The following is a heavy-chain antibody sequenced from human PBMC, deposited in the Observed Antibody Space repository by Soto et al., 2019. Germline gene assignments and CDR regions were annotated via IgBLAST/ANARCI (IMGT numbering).Heavy chain of an antibody. Sequence: AGGSLRLSCAASGFTFSDYSMHWVRQAPGKGLEWLAVISYDGSNKYYADSVKGRFTISRDNSKNTLYLQMNSLRAEDTALYYCAKGPYGDPDYWGQGTLVTVSS. CDR2: ISYDGSNK. CDR3: AKGPYGDPDY. J-gene: IGHJ4*02. V-gene: IGHV3-30-3*01. CDR1: GFTFSDYS. D-gene: IGHD4-17*01.